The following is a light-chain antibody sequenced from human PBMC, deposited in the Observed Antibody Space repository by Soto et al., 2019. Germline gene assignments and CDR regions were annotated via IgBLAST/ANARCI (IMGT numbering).Light chain of an antibody. J-gene: IGKJ5*01. CDR2: GAS. Sequence: DIQITQSPSSLSASVGDRVTITFRASQSINNYLSWYQQKPGKAPNLLIFGASTLQSGVPSRFSGSGSGTDFTLTISRLEPEDFAVYYCQEYDGAPPINCGLGTRLEIK. CDR3: QEYDGAPPIN. CDR1: QSINNY. V-gene: IGKV1-39*02.